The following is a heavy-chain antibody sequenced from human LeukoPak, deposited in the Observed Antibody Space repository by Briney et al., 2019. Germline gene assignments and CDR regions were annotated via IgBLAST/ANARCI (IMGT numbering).Heavy chain of an antibody. CDR2: IYYSGST. V-gene: IGHV4-59*01. CDR3: ARAYGDYYDPLGGRYFDY. CDR1: GFTFSSYW. D-gene: IGHD3-22*01. J-gene: IGHJ4*02. Sequence: GSLRLSCAASGFTFSSYWMSWVRQAPGKGLEWIGYIYYSGSTNYNPFLKSRVTISVDTSKNQFSLKLSSVTAADTAVYYCARAYGDYYDPLGGRYFDYWGQGTLVTVSS.